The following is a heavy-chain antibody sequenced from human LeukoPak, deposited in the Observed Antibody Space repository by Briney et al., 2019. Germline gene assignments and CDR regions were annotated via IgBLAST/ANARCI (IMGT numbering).Heavy chain of an antibody. V-gene: IGHV3-23*01. CDR1: GFTFSSYA. CDR2: ISGSGGST. Sequence: PGGSLRLSCAASGFTFSSYAMSWVRQAPGKELEWVSAISGSGGSTYYADSVKGRFTISRDNSKNSLYLQMNSLRAEDTALYYCARGDYYDSSGYFAFDYWGQGTLVTVSS. CDR3: ARGDYYDSSGYFAFDY. J-gene: IGHJ4*02. D-gene: IGHD3-22*01.